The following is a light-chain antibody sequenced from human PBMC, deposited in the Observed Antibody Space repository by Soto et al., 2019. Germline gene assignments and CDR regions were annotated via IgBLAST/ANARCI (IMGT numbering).Light chain of an antibody. CDR3: QQRRSWPIT. CDR2: DAS. CDR1: QSLDSY. J-gene: IGKJ4*01. V-gene: IGKV3-11*01. Sequence: EIVLTQSPATLSLSPGERATLSCRASQSLDSYLAWYQQKPGQAPRLLIYDASNRATGVPARFSGSGSGTDFTLTINSLEPGDFAVYYCQQRRSWPITFGGGTKVEIK.